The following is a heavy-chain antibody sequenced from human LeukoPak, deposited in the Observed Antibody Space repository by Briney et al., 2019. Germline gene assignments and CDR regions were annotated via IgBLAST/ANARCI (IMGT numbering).Heavy chain of an antibody. CDR2: ISSSSSYI. CDR1: GFTFSSYS. CDR3: ARSSRYSGSWSPVDH. D-gene: IGHD6-13*01. Sequence: GGSLRLSCAASGFTFSSYSMNWVRQAPGKGLEWVSSISSSSSYIYYADSVKGRFTISRDNAKNSLYLQMNSLRAEDTAVYYCARSSRYSGSWSPVDHWGQGTLVTVSS. V-gene: IGHV3-21*01. J-gene: IGHJ4*02.